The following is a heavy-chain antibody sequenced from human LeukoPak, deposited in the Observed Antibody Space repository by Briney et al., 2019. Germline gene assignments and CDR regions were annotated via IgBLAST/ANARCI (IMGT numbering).Heavy chain of an antibody. CDR3: ARPGEWDHKGWGAFDI. J-gene: IGHJ3*02. CDR2: VYYSGTT. CDR1: GGSISSTSYY. Sequence: PSETLSLTCSVSGGSISSTSYYWGWIRQPPGKGLEWIGSVYYSGTTYYNPSLNSRVNISVDTSKNQFSLKLSSVTAADTAVYYCARPGEWDHKGWGAFDIWGQGTMVTVSS. V-gene: IGHV4-39*01. D-gene: IGHD3-10*01.